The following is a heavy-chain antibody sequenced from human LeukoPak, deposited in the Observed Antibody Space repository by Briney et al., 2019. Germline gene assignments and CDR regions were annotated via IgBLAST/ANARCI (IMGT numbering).Heavy chain of an antibody. D-gene: IGHD3-16*01. CDR3: ARDIRGTY. J-gene: IGHJ4*02. CDR1: GYTFTGYY. Sequence: GASVKVSCKASGYTFTGYYMHWVRQAPGQGLEWMGWISAYNGNTNYAQKLQGRVTMTTDTSTSTAYMELRSLRSDDTAVYYCARDIRGTYWGQGTLVTVSS. CDR2: ISAYNGNT. V-gene: IGHV1-18*04.